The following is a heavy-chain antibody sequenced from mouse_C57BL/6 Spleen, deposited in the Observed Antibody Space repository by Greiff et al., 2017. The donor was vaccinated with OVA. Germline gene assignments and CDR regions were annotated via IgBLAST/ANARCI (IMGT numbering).Heavy chain of an antibody. CDR1: GFTFSDYG. Sequence: EVQGVESGGGLVKPGGSLKLSCAASGFTFSDYGMHWVRQAPEKGLEWVAYISSGSSTIYYADTVEGRFTISRDNAKNTLFLQMTSLRSEDTAMYYCARRSSYLYYFDYWGQGTTLTVSS. CDR3: ARRSSYLYYFDY. V-gene: IGHV5-17*01. D-gene: IGHD1-1*01. J-gene: IGHJ2*01. CDR2: ISSGSSTI.